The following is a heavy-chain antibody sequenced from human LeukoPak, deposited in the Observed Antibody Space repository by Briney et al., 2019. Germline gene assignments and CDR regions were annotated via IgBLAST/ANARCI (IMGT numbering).Heavy chain of an antibody. D-gene: IGHD6-6*01. CDR3: AKDRSIGYSSSSPFDY. V-gene: IGHV3-30*02. CDR2: IRYDGSNK. CDR1: GFTFGSYG. J-gene: IGHJ4*02. Sequence: LSGGSLRLSCAASGFTFGSYGMHWVRQAPGKGLEWVAFIRYDGSNKYYADSVKGRFTISRDNSKNTLYLQMNSLRAEDTAVYYCAKDRSIGYSSSSPFDYWGQGTLVTVSS.